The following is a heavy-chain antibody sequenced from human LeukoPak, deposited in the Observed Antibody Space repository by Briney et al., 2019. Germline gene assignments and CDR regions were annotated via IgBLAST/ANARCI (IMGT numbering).Heavy chain of an antibody. CDR1: GYSFTNYW. Sequence: GESLKISCKGSGYSFTNYWIGWVRQVPGKGLEWMGIIYPGDSDTRYSPSFQGQVTISADKSITTAYLQWSSLKASDTAMYYCARGVGQTTGTTGGYYFDFWGQGTLVTVSS. V-gene: IGHV5-51*01. J-gene: IGHJ4*02. D-gene: IGHD1-1*01. CDR2: IYPGDSDT. CDR3: ARGVGQTTGTTGGYYFDF.